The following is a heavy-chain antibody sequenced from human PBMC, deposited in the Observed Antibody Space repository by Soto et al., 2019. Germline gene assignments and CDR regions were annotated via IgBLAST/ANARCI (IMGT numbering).Heavy chain of an antibody. J-gene: IGHJ4*02. CDR3: AKDFGRREVDY. CDR2: ISYDGSNK. Sequence: GGSLRLSCAASGFTFSSYGMHWVRQAPGKGLEWVAVISYDGSNKYYADSVKGRFTISRDNSKNTLYLQMNSLRAEDTAVYYCAKDFGRREVDYWGQGTLVTVSS. D-gene: IGHD3-10*01. CDR1: GFTFSSYG. V-gene: IGHV3-30*18.